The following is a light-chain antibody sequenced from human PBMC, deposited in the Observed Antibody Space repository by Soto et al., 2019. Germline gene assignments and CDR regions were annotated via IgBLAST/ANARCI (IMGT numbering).Light chain of an antibody. CDR2: DAS. J-gene: IGKJ4*01. CDR1: QGVGST. V-gene: IGKV3-15*01. Sequence: ELVLTQSPATLSVSPGERDTLSCRASQGVGSTVAWYQQAPGQAPRLLLYDASTRATGIPARFSGDGSGAAFTLTVSSRHSDDLAVYYCQQYQAWPRSFGVGPRGAI. CDR3: QQYQAWPRS.